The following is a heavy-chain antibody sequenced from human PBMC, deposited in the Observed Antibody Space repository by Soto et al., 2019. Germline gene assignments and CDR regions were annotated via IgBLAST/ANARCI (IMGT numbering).Heavy chain of an antibody. J-gene: IGHJ4*02. V-gene: IGHV3-23*01. D-gene: IGHD3-3*01. CDR2: ISGSGGST. CDR3: ATDFFGSGQKIFDY. CDR1: GFTFSSYA. Sequence: GGSLRLSCAASGFTFSSYAMSWVRQAPGKGLEWVSAISGSGGSTYYADSVKGRFTISRDNSKNTLYLQMNSLRAEDTAVYYCATDFFGSGQKIFDYWGQGTLVTVSS.